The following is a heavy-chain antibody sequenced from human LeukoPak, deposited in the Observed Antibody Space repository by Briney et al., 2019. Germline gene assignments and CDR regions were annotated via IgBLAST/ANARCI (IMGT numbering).Heavy chain of an antibody. D-gene: IGHD6-13*01. CDR3: AKSFSSSWYVPNY. V-gene: IGHV3-43D*03. CDR2: ISWDGGST. CDR1: GFTFDDYA. J-gene: IGHJ4*02. Sequence: GGSLRLSCAASGFTFDDYAMHWVRQAPGKGLEWVSLISWDGGSTYYADSVKGRFTISRDNSKNSLYLQMNSLRAEDTALYYCAKSFSSSWYVPNYWGQGTLVTVSS.